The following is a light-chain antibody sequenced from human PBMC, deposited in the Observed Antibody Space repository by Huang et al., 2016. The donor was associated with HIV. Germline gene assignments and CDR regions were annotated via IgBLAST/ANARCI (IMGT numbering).Light chain of an antibody. V-gene: IGKV1-39*01. Sequence: DIQMTQSPSSLSASVGDRVTITCRAIQSISSYLNWYQQKPGKAPKLLIYAASSLQSGVPSRFSGSGSGTEFTLTISSLQPEDFATYYCQQSYSLLTFGGGTKVEIK. CDR3: QQSYSLLT. J-gene: IGKJ4*01. CDR1: QSISSY. CDR2: AAS.